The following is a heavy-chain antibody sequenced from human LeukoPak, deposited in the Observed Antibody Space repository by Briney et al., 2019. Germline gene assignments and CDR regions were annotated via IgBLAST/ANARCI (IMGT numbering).Heavy chain of an antibody. CDR3: AKLMRSYNWNDFDY. D-gene: IGHD1-1*01. Sequence: GGSLRLSCAASGFTFSSYAMSWVRQAPGKGLEWVSAISGSDGSTYYADSVKGRFTISRDNSKNTLYLQMNSLRAEDTAVYYCAKLMRSYNWNDFDYWGQGTLVTVSS. CDR1: GFTFSSYA. V-gene: IGHV3-23*01. CDR2: ISGSDGST. J-gene: IGHJ4*02.